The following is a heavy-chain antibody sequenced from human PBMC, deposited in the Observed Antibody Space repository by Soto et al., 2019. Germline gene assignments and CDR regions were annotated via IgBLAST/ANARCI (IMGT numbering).Heavy chain of an antibody. CDR1: GGSISSGDYY. D-gene: IGHD3-3*01. Sequence: SETLSLTCTVSGGSISSGDYYWSWIRQPPGKGLEWIGYIYYSGSTYYNPSLKSRVTISVDTSKNQFSLKLSSVTAADTAVYYCAREGRIWSGHHLYYYYGMDVWGQGTTVTVSS. V-gene: IGHV4-30-4*01. CDR3: AREGRIWSGHHLYYYYGMDV. CDR2: IYYSGST. J-gene: IGHJ6*02.